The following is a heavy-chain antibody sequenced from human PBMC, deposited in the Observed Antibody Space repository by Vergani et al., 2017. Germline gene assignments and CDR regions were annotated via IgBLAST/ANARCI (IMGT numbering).Heavy chain of an antibody. V-gene: IGHV4-39*01. CDR3: ARWRRGLLYDSFDI. Sequence: QLQLQESGPGLVKPSETLSLICTVSGGSINPSSSFWGWIRQSPGKGLEWIGSIYYSGSTYYNHSLKSRVTISVDTSKNQFSLKLSSVTAADTAVYYCARWRRGLLYDSFDIWGQGTMVTVSS. J-gene: IGHJ3*02. D-gene: IGHD3-10*01. CDR2: IYYSGST. CDR1: GGSINPSSSF.